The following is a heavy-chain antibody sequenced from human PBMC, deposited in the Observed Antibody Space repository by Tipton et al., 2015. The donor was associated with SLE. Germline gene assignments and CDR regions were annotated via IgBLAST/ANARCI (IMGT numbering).Heavy chain of an antibody. CDR1: GYSISSGYY. Sequence: TLSLTCTVSGYSISSGYYWGWIRQPPGKGLEWIGSIYYSGSTYYNPSLKSRVTISVDTSKNQFSLKLSSVTAADTAVYYCARVGEPNHYDFWSGYHYWYFDLWGRGTLVTVSS. CDR3: ARVGEPNHYDFWSGYHYWYFDL. D-gene: IGHD3-3*01. CDR2: IYYSGST. J-gene: IGHJ2*01. V-gene: IGHV4-38-2*02.